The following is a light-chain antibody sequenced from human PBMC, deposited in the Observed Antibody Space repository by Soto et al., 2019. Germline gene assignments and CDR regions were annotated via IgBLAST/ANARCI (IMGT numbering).Light chain of an antibody. CDR1: QSVSSSY. CDR3: KKYGSSQIT. Sequence: EIVWTQSPVTLSLSPGERATLSCLGSQSVSSSYLAWYQQKPGQATRIIIYGEYSRATGIKDRFSGSGSGKDFTITIRRMEHEDFEVYYCKKYGSSQITGGHGQRRELK. CDR2: GEY. V-gene: IGKV3-20*01. J-gene: IGKJ5*01.